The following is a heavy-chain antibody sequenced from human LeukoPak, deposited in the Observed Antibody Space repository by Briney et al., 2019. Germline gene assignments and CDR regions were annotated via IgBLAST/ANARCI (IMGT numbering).Heavy chain of an antibody. D-gene: IGHD1-26*01. Sequence: GGSLRLSCAASGFTFSSYSMNWVRQAPGKGLEWVSSISSSSSYIYYADSVKGRFATSRDNAKNSLYLQMNSLRAEDTAVYYCARDRDIQESGSYLLVSAFDIWGQGTMVTVSS. CDR2: ISSSSSYI. V-gene: IGHV3-21*01. J-gene: IGHJ3*02. CDR3: ARDRDIQESGSYLLVSAFDI. CDR1: GFTFSSYS.